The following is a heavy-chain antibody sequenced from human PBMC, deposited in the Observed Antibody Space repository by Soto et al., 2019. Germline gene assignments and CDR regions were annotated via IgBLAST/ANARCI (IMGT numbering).Heavy chain of an antibody. J-gene: IGHJ4*02. CDR3: ARENYDFWSGYYLDY. CDR2: IKSDGIVK. Sequence: EVQLVESGGGLVQPGGSLRLSCVVSGITFSTYRMHWVRQAPGKGLVWVSHIKSDGIVKHYTDSVRGRFIISRDNAKNTLFLQMNSLRAEDTAVYYCARENYDFWSGYYLDYWGQGTLVTVSS. CDR1: GITFSTYR. D-gene: IGHD3-3*01. V-gene: IGHV3-74*01.